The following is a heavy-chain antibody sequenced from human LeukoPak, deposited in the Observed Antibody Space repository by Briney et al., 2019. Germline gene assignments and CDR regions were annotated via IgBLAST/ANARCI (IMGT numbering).Heavy chain of an antibody. D-gene: IGHD4/OR15-4a*01. CDR1: GFTFSSYA. Sequence: PGGSLRLSCGASGFTFSSYAMSWVRQAPGKGLEWVSFIYSGTTHYSDSVKGRFTISRDNSKNTLYLQMNSLRAEGTAVYYCARRAGAYSHPYDYWGQGTLVTVSS. CDR3: ARRAGAYSHPYDY. V-gene: IGHV3-23*05. CDR2: IYSGTT. J-gene: IGHJ4*02.